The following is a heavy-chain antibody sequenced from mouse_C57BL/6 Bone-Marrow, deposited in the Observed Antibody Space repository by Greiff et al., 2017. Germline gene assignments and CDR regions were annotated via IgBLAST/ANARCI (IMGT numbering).Heavy chain of an antibody. CDR2: FYPGSGSI. CDR3: ARHEEKREQEFYGSRYEY. V-gene: IGHV1-62-2*01. Sequence: VKLMESGAELVKPGASVKLSCKASGYTFTEYTIHWVKQRSGQGLEWIGWFYPGSGSIKYNEKFKDKATLTADKSSSTVSMELSRLTSDDSAVYFCARHEEKREQEFYGSRYEYWGEGATLTESS. CDR1: GYTFTEYT. D-gene: IGHD1-1*01. J-gene: IGHJ2*01.